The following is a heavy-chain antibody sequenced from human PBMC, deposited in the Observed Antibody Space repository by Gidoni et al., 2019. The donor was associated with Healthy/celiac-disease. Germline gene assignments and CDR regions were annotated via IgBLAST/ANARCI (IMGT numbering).Heavy chain of an antibody. CDR3: ARIQYIGGSLGFDY. CDR1: GFSLTNARMG. Sequence: QVTLKESGPVLVKPTETLTLTCTVSGFSLTNARMGVSWIRQPPGKALEWLAHIFSNDEKSYSTSLKSRPTISKDTSKSQVVLTMTNMDPVDTATYYCARIQYIGGSLGFDYWGQGTLVTVSS. J-gene: IGHJ4*02. D-gene: IGHD1-26*01. CDR2: IFSNDEK. V-gene: IGHV2-26*01.